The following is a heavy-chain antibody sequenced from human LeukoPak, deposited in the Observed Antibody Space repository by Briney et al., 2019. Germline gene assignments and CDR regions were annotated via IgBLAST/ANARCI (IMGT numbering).Heavy chain of an antibody. CDR1: GYTFTSYY. D-gene: IGHD3-3*01. V-gene: IGHV1-46*01. CDR2: INPSGGST. CDR3: ARASLDPFWSGENWFDP. Sequence: ASVKVSCKASGYTFTSYYMHWVRQAPGQGLEWMGIINPSGGSTSYAQKFQGRVTMTRDTSTSTVYMELSRLRSDVTAVYYCARASLDPFWSGENWFDPWGQGTLVTVSS. J-gene: IGHJ5*02.